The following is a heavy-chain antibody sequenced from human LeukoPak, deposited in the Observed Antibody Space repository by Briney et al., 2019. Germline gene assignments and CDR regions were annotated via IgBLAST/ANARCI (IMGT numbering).Heavy chain of an antibody. D-gene: IGHD1-26*01. CDR3: SRESGPYCPFGH. J-gene: IGHJ5*02. CDR2: ISLRGRT. Sequence: SETLSLTCGVSGGSITTTNFWSWVRQPPGGGLEWIGEISLRGRTQYHPSLKSRVNISIDESKNPLYLSLASVTAADTAVYYCSRESGPYCPFGHWGQGTLVAVTS. CDR1: GGSITTTNF. V-gene: IGHV4-4*02.